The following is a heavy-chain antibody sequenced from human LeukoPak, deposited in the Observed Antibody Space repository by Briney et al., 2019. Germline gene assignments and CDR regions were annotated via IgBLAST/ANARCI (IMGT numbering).Heavy chain of an antibody. CDR3: ARHGFRSGSYYFDY. V-gene: IGHV4-4*09. Sequence: PSETLSLIRTVSGGSISSNHWSWIRQPPGKGLEWIGYMYTSGSTNYNPSLKSRVTISVDTSKNQFSLKLSSVTAADTAVYYCARHGFRSGSYYFDYWGQGTLVTVSS. CDR2: MYTSGST. D-gene: IGHD1-26*01. J-gene: IGHJ4*02. CDR1: GGSISSNH.